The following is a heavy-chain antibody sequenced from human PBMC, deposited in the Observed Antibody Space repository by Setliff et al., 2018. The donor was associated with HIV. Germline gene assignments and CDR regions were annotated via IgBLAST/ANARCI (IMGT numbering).Heavy chain of an antibody. CDR1: GYTFTDYY. CDR2: INPDSGGA. Sequence: ASVKVSCKASGYTFTDYYMQWVRQAPGQGLEWMGRINPDSGGANYAQKFQGRVTMTTDKSTSTAYMELRSLRSDDTAVYYCARGQYGDELFDYWGQGTLVTVSS. J-gene: IGHJ4*02. D-gene: IGHD4-17*01. CDR3: ARGQYGDELFDY. V-gene: IGHV1-2*06.